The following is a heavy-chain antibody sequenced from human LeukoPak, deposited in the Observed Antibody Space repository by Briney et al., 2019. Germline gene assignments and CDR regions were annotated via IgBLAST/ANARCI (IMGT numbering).Heavy chain of an antibody. V-gene: IGHV1-18*01. CDR3: ARGYVDTAIADAFDI. CDR1: GGTFTSYG. D-gene: IGHD5-18*01. Sequence: ASVKVSCKASGGTFTSYGISWVRQAPGQGLEWMGWISAYNGNTNYAQKLQGRVTMTTDTSTSTAYTELRSLRSDDTAVYYCARGYVDTAIADAFDIWGQGTMVTVSS. CDR2: ISAYNGNT. J-gene: IGHJ3*02.